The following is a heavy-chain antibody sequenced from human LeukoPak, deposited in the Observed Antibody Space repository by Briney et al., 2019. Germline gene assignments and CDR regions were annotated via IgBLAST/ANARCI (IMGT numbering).Heavy chain of an antibody. CDR1: GYTFTGYF. V-gene: IGHV1-2*02. D-gene: IGHD3-10*01. CDR2: INPNSGGT. CDR3: ARDGVKRITMVRALGY. J-gene: IGHJ4*02. Sequence: ASVKVSCKASGYTFTGYFLHWVRQAPGQGLEWMGWINPNSGGTNYAQKFQGRVTMTRDTSISTAYMELSRLRSDDTAVYYCARDGVKRITMVRALGYWGRGTLVTVSS.